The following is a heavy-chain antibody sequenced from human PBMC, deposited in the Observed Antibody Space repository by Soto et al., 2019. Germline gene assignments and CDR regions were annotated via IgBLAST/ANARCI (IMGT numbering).Heavy chain of an antibody. CDR1: GFTFSRYW. D-gene: IGHD3-3*01. CDR3: ARLPVDTITSLDY. CDR2: INSDGSSI. V-gene: IGHV3-74*01. J-gene: IGHJ4*02. Sequence: EVQLVESGGDLVQPGGFLRLSCATSGFTFSRYWMHWVRQVPGKGLVWVSRINSDGSSISYSDSVKGRFTISRDNAKNTLYLPWNSMRVEDMAVYYCARLPVDTITSLDYWGQGTLVTVSS.